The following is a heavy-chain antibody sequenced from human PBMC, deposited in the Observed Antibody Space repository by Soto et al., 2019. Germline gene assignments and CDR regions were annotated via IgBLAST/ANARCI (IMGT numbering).Heavy chain of an antibody. CDR3: ARDEGCSGGSCYYHYYYYGMDV. Sequence: PGGSLRLSCAASGFTFSSYSRNWVRQAPGKGLEWVSSISSSSSYIYYADSVKGRFTIPRDNAKNSLYLQMNSLRAEDTAVYYCARDEGCSGGSCYYHYYYYGMDVWGQGTTVTVSS. D-gene: IGHD2-15*01. CDR2: ISSSSSYI. V-gene: IGHV3-21*01. CDR1: GFTFSSYS. J-gene: IGHJ6*02.